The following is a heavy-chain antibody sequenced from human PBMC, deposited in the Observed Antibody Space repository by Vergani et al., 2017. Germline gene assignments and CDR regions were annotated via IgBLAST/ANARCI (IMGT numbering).Heavy chain of an antibody. CDR1: GYSISSGYY. CDR3: ARVGVRGVPFDY. J-gene: IGHJ4*02. Sequence: QVQLQELGPGLVKPSETLSLTCAVPGYSISSGYYWGWIRQPPGKGLEWIGSIYHSGSTYYNPSLKSRVTISVDTSKNQFSLKLSSVTAADTPVYYCARVGVRGVPFDYWGQGTLVTVSS. V-gene: IGHV4-38-2*01. D-gene: IGHD3-10*01. CDR2: IYHSGST.